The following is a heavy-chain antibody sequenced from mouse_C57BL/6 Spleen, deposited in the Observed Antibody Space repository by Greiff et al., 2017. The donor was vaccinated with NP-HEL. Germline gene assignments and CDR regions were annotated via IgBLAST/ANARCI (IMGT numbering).Heavy chain of an antibody. J-gene: IGHJ1*03. V-gene: IGHV1-61*01. CDR1: GYTFTSYW. D-gene: IGHD1-1*01. CDR2: IYPSDSET. CDR3: ARFRDYGSSYDWYFDV. Sequence: VQLQQPGAELVRPGSSVKLSCKASGYTFTSYWMDWVKQRPGQGLEWIGNIYPSDSETHYNQKFKDKATLTVDKSSSTAYMQLSSLTSEDSAVYYCARFRDYGSSYDWYFDVWGTGTTVTVSS.